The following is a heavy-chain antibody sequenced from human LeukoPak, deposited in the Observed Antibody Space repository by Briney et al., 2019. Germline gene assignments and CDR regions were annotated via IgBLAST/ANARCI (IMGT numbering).Heavy chain of an antibody. CDR2: ISDSGGTT. V-gene: IGHV3-23*01. CDR3: AKERVVVTAMSAEYFQH. CDR1: GFTFSSFA. D-gene: IGHD2-21*02. J-gene: IGHJ1*01. Sequence: HAGGSLRLSCAASGFTFSSFAMSWVRQAPGKGLEWVSAISDSGGTTYYADSVKGRFTISRDNSKNTLYLQMSSLRAEDTAVYYCAKERVVVTAMSAEYFQHWGQGTLVTVSS.